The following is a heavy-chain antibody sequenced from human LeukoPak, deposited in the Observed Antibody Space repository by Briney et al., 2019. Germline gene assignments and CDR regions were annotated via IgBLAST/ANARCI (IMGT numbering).Heavy chain of an antibody. CDR1: GGSISSYY. CDR2: INHSGST. J-gene: IGHJ4*02. CDR3: ARGREASFDY. V-gene: IGHV4-34*01. Sequence: PSETLSLTCTVSGGSISSYYWSWIRQPPGKGLEWIGEINHSGSTNYNPSLKSRVTISVDTSKNQFSLKLSSVTAADTAVYYCARGREASFDYWGQGTLVTVSS.